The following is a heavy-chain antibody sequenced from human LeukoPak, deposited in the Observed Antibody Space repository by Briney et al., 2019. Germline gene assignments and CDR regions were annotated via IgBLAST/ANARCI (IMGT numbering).Heavy chain of an antibody. CDR2: ISSSGSTI. J-gene: IGHJ4*02. CDR3: ARADSSSWYESTYYFDY. CDR1: GFTFSDYY. V-gene: IGHV3-11*01. D-gene: IGHD6-13*01. Sequence: PGGSLRLSCAASGFTFSDYYMSWIRQAPGKGLEWVSYISSSGSTIYYADSVKGRFPISRDNAKNSLYLQMNSLRAEDTAVYYCARADSSSWYESTYYFDYWGQGTLVTVSS.